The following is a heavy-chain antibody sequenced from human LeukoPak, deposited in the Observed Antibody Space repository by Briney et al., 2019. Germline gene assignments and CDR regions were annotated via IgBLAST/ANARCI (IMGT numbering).Heavy chain of an antibody. Sequence: SETLSLTCAVYGGSFSGYYWRWIRQPPGKGLEWIGEINHGGSTNYNPSLKSRLTISVDTSKNQFSLKLSSVTAADTAVYYCAREGVYYDILAAYYRPYYFDFWGQGTLVTVYS. CDR3: AREGVYYDILAAYYRPYYFDF. CDR2: INHGGST. D-gene: IGHD3-9*01. J-gene: IGHJ4*02. V-gene: IGHV4-34*01. CDR1: GGSFSGYY.